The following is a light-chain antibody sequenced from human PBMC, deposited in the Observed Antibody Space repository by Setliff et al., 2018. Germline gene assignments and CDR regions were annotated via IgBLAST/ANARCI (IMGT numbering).Light chain of an antibody. CDR2: DVT. CDR3: SSYTARSAV. Sequence: QSALAQPASVSGSPGQSITISCTGISSDIHGFSYVSWYQQHPDKAPKLLIYDVTYRPSGVSDRFSASMSGNTASLTISVLQAEDEGDYYCSSYTARSAVFGPGTKVTV. V-gene: IGLV2-14*03. CDR1: SSDIHGFSY. J-gene: IGLJ1*01.